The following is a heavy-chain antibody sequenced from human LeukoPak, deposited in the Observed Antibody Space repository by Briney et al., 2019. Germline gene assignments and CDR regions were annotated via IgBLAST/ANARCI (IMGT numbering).Heavy chain of an antibody. CDR1: GFSFDAYG. D-gene: IGHD3-9*01. CDR2: ISRDGGKK. CDR3: ARDGRYFDWLSALPYYYCYYGMDV. V-gene: IGHV3-30*03. Sequence: PGGSLRLSCAASGFSFDAYGIHWVRQAPGKGLEWVAVISRDGGKKYYADSVKGQFTISRDNSRNTVYLQMNSLRAEDTAVYYCARDGRYFDWLSALPYYYCYYGMDVWGQGTTVTVSS. J-gene: IGHJ6*02.